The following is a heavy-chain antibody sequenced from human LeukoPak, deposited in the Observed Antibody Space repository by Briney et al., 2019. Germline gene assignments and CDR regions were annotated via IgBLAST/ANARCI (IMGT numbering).Heavy chain of an antibody. J-gene: IGHJ4*02. CDR1: GFTFSSYS. CDR2: SSSSSSTI. CDR3: ATRTLYCSGGSCYSD. Sequence: GGSLRLSCAASGFTFSSYSMNWVRQAPGKGLEWVSYSSSSSSTIYYADSVKGRFTISRDNAKNSLYLQMNSLRAEDTAVYYCATRTLYCSGGSCYSDWGQGTLVTVSS. D-gene: IGHD2-15*01. V-gene: IGHV3-48*04.